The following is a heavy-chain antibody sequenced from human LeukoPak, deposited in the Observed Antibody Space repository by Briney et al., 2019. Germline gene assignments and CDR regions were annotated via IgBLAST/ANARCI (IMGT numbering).Heavy chain of an antibody. CDR2: IYHSGST. V-gene: IGHV4-4*02. J-gene: IGHJ4*02. CDR3: ARGGRYYGSGSYRTPTDY. CDR1: GGSISSSNW. D-gene: IGHD3-10*01. Sequence: SETLSLTCAVSGGSISSSNWWSWVRQPPGKGLEWIGEIYHSGSTNYNPSLKSRVTISVDKSKNQFSLKLSSVTAADTAVYYCARGGRYYGSGSYRTPTDYWGQGTLVTVSS.